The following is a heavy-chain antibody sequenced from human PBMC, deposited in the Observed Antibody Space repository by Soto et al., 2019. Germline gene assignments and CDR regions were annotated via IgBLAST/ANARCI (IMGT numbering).Heavy chain of an antibody. CDR1: GYTFTSYA. CDR3: ARDLRLLWFGELLYYYYYYGMDV. Sequence: GASVKVSCKASGYTFTSYAMHWVRQAPGQRLEWMGWINAGNGNTKYSQKFQGRVTITRDTSASTAYMELSSLRSEDTAVYYCARDLRLLWFGELLYYYYYYGMDVWGQGTTVTVS. V-gene: IGHV1-3*01. CDR2: INAGNGNT. J-gene: IGHJ6*02. D-gene: IGHD3-10*01.